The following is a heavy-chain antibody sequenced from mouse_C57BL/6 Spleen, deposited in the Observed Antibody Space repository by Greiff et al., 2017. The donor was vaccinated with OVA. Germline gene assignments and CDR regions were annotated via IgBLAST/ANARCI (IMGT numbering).Heavy chain of an antibody. CDR1: GYSITSGYY. D-gene: IGHD2-3*01. Sequence: DVQLQESGPGLVKPSQSLSLTCSVTGYSITSGYYWNWIRQFPGNKLEWMGYISYDGSNNYNPSLKNRISITRDTSKNQFFLKLNSVTTEDTATYYCARKDGPYAMDYWGQGTSVTVSS. CDR3: ARKDGPYAMDY. J-gene: IGHJ4*01. CDR2: ISYDGSN. V-gene: IGHV3-6*01.